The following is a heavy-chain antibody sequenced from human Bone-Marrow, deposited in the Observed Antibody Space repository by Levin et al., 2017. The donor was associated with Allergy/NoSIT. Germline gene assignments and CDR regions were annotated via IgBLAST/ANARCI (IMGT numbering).Heavy chain of an antibody. CDR1: GFTFSSYA. CDR3: ARGGRAAAGVPEFDY. Sequence: PGESLKISCAASGFTFSSYAMHWVRQAPGKGLEWVAVISYDGSNKYYADSVKGRFTISRDNSKNTLYLQMNSLRAEDTAVYYCARGGRAAAGVPEFDYWGQGTLVTVSS. J-gene: IGHJ4*02. D-gene: IGHD6-13*01. CDR2: ISYDGSNK. V-gene: IGHV3-30-3*01.